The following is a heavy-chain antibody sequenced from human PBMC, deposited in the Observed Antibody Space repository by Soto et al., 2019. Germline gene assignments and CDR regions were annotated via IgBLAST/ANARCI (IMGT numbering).Heavy chain of an antibody. V-gene: IGHV4-31*03. D-gene: IGHD1-1*01. J-gene: IGHJ4*01. CDR2: VYYSGST. CDR3: ARCPQLEHRFGY. Sequence: QVQLQESGPGLVKPSQTLSLTCTVSGGSISSGGYYWSWIRKQPVKGLEWFGYVYYSGSTYYNPSLKSRVTVSVDTSTNQFSQKLSSVTAADTAVYYCARCPQLEHRFGYWGHGTLCTFSS. CDR1: GGSISSGGYY.